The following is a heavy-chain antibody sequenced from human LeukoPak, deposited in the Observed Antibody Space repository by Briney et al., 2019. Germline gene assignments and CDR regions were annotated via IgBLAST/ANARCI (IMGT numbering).Heavy chain of an antibody. CDR2: TYYRSTWYN. CDR3: ARRLTQYDCFDP. J-gene: IGHJ5*02. D-gene: IGHD2-2*01. CDR1: EDSVSSNSVT. Sequence: QTLSLTCAISEDSVSSNSVTWNWIRQSPSRGLEWLGRTYYRSTWYNDYAVSVRGRITVNPDTSKNQFSLHLNSVTPEDTAVYYCARRLTQYDCFDPWGQGILVTVSS. V-gene: IGHV6-1*01.